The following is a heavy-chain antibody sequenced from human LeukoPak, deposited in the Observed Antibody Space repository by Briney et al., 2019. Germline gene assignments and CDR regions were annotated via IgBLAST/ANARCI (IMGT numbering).Heavy chain of an antibody. Sequence: ESGPTLVNPTQTLTLTCTFSGFSLSTGGVGVAWIRQPPGKALQWLALIYWDDEKYYSPSLKTRLSISRDTSRNQVVLTMTNMDPLDTATYFCSHSYYFGSRSYYNVWFAPWGLGTLVTVSS. CDR1: GFSLSTGGVG. CDR3: SHSYYFGSRSYYNVWFAP. V-gene: IGHV2-5*02. CDR2: IYWDDEK. J-gene: IGHJ5*02. D-gene: IGHD3-10*01.